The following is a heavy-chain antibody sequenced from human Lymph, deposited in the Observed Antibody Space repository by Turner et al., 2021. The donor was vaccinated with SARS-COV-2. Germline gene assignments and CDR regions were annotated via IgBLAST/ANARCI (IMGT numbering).Heavy chain of an antibody. J-gene: IGHJ3*01. CDR3: ARGQNYYDSNGYYHFFFQAEDGIRVDV. CDR2: ISGRSTFT. V-gene: IGHV3-21*01. Sequence: EVHLVESGGALVKPGESLRLVCPASGFPFSDFSLNCVRMAAGKVLEWVPPISGRSTFTYYADSVKGRFTISRENAKTSLYLQMDSLRAEDTAVYYCARGQNYYDSNGYYHFFFQAEDGIRVDV. D-gene: IGHD3-22*01. CDR1: GFPFSDFS.